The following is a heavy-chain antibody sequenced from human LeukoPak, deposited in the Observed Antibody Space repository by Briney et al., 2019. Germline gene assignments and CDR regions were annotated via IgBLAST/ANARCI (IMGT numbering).Heavy chain of an antibody. D-gene: IGHD2-15*01. CDR1: GGTFSSYS. CDR3: ARARVVAAEVNNWFDP. Sequence: SVKVFCKASGGTFSSYSISWVRQAPGQRLEWMGGIIPIFGTAKYAQKFQVRVTITADESTSTAYMELSSLRSEDTAVYYCARARVVAAEVNNWFDPWGQGTLVTVSS. CDR2: IIPIFGTA. V-gene: IGHV1-69*13. J-gene: IGHJ5*02.